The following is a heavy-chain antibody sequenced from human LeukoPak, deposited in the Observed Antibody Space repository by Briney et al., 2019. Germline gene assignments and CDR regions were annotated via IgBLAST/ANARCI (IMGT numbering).Heavy chain of an antibody. CDR3: ASLTGQLDY. D-gene: IGHD1-1*01. J-gene: IGHJ4*02. CDR1: GGTFSSYA. CDR2: IIPIFGTA. V-gene: IGHV1-69*06. Sequence: EASVKGSCKASGGTFSSYAISWVRQAPGQGLEWMGGIIPIFGTANYAQKFQGRVTITADKSTSTAYMELSSLRSEDTAVYYCASLTGQLDYWGQGTLVTVSS.